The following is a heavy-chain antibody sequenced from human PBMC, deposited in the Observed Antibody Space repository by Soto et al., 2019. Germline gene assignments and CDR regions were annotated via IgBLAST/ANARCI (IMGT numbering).Heavy chain of an antibody. CDR3: AKESYDFWNPPNWFDP. Sequence: EVQLLESGGGLVQPGGPLRLSCAASGFTFSSYAMSWVRPAPGKGLEWDSAISGSGGSTYYADSVKGRFTISRDNSKNTLYLQMNGLRAEDTAVYYCAKESYDFWNPPNWFDPLGQGTLGTVSS. V-gene: IGHV3-23*01. J-gene: IGHJ5*02. CDR2: ISGSGGST. D-gene: IGHD3-3*01. CDR1: GFTFSSYA.